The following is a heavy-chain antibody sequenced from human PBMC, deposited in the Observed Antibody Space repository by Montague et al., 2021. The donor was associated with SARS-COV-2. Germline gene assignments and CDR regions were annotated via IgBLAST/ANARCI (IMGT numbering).Heavy chain of an antibody. CDR2: IYYSGST. Sequence: SETLSLTCTVSGGSISSSSYYWGWIRQPPGKGLEWIGSIYYSGSTYYNPSIKSRVTISVDKTKNQFSLKLSSVTAADTAVYYCARQGDQLLLEYWFDPWGQGTLVTVSS. CDR3: ARQGDQLLLEYWFDP. CDR1: GGSISSSSYY. D-gene: IGHD2-2*01. V-gene: IGHV4-39*01. J-gene: IGHJ5*02.